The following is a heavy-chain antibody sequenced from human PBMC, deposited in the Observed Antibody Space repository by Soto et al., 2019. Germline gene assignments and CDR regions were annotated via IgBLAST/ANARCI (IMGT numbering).Heavy chain of an antibody. CDR2: IIPIFGTA. D-gene: IGHD6-13*01. V-gene: IGHV1-69*13. J-gene: IGHJ4*02. Sequence: SVKVSCKASGGTFSSYAISWVRQAPGQGLEWMGGIIPIFGTANYAQKFQGRVTITADESTSTAYMELSSLRSEDTAVYYCARDGDFYSSSWYGTYFDYWGQGTLVTVSS. CDR1: GGTFSSYA. CDR3: ARDGDFYSSSWYGTYFDY.